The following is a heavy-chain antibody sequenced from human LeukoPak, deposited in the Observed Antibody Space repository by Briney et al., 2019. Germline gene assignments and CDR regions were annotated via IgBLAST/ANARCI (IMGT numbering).Heavy chain of an antibody. CDR2: IYSGGST. Sequence: GGSLRLSCAASGFTVSSNYMSWVRQAPGKGLEWVSVIYSGGSTYYADSVKGRFTISRDNSKNTLYLQMNSLRAEDTAVYYCARGSSGYYYAYWGQGTLVTVSS. J-gene: IGHJ4*02. CDR3: ARGSSGYYYAY. CDR1: GFTVSSNY. V-gene: IGHV3-53*01. D-gene: IGHD3-22*01.